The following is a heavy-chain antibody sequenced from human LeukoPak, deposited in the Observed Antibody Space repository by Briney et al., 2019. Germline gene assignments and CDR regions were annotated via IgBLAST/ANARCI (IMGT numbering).Heavy chain of an antibody. D-gene: IGHD6-19*01. J-gene: IGHJ4*02. Sequence: GGSLRLSCAASGFTFSDYYMSWIRQAPGKGLEWVSYISSSSSYTNYADSVKGRFTISRDNAKNSLYLQINSLRAEDTAVYYCARDRGSSGYSSGWYEGGFDYWGQGTLVTVSS. CDR3: ARDRGSSGYSSGWYEGGFDY. CDR2: ISSSSSYT. CDR1: GFTFSDYY. V-gene: IGHV3-11*06.